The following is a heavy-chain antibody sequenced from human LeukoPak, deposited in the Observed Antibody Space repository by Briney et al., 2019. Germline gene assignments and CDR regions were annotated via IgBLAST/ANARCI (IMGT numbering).Heavy chain of an antibody. CDR3: ARDQLAAAGPVYYYYGMDV. V-gene: IGHV4-31*03. J-gene: IGHJ6*02. D-gene: IGHD6-13*01. CDR1: GGSITNSGDY. CDR2: IHNTGST. Sequence: PSQTLSLTCTVSGGSITNSGDYWGWVRQHPGQGLEWIGSIHNTGSTFYNPSLKSRVTISVDTSKNQFSLKLSSVTAADTAVYYCARDQLAAAGPVYYYYGMDVWGQGTTVTVSS.